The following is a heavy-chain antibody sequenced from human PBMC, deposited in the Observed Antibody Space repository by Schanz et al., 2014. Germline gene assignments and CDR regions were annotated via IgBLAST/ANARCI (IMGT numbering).Heavy chain of an antibody. CDR3: AKYGTGKGVSFEY. CDR2: ISFDGRNK. Sequence: ESGGGVVQPGRSLRLSCAASGFTFSNYAMHWVRQAPGKGLDWLAVISFDGRNKYHAQSVKGRFTISRDNSKNTLYLQMNSLRPEDTAVYYCAKYGTGKGVSFEYWGQGTLVTVSS. CDR1: GFTFSNYA. V-gene: IGHV3-30*18. D-gene: IGHD1-26*01. J-gene: IGHJ4*02.